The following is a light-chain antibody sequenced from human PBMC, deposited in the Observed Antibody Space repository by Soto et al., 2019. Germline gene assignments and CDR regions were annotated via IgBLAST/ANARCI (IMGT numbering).Light chain of an antibody. CDR3: KQYGSSPST. J-gene: IGKJ5*01. Sequence: EIVMTQSPATLSVSLGERATLSCRASQSVRSNLAWYQQKPGQAPRLLIYGAYSRATGIQDRFSGSGSGTDFTLTIRRLEPEDFAVYYCKQYGSSPSTFGQGTRLEIK. V-gene: IGKV3-20*01. CDR1: QSVRSN. CDR2: GAY.